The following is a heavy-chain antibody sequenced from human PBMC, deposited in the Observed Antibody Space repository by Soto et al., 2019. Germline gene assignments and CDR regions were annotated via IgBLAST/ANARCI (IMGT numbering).Heavy chain of an antibody. CDR2: IRSKANSYAT. J-gene: IGHJ3*02. CDR1: GFTFSGSA. Sequence: GGSLRLSCAASGFTFSGSAMHWVRQASGKGLEWVGRIRSKANSYATAYAASVKGRFTISRDDSKNTAYLQMNSLETEDTAVYYCTRHINRAGIRQTGAFDIWGQGTMVTVSS. V-gene: IGHV3-73*01. CDR3: TRHINRAGIRQTGAFDI. D-gene: IGHD3-9*01.